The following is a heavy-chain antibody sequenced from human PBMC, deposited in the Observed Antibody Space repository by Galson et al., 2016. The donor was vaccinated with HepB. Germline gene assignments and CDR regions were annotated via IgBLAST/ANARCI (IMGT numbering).Heavy chain of an antibody. CDR2: IYYSGGT. Sequence: SETLSLTCTVSGGSISSGSHYWAWVRQPPGRGLEWIASIYYSGGTFYHPSLKSRVTISVDTTKNQVSLNLTSVTVADAAVYYCARHRETGNSWYYYFDIWGQGALVAVAS. J-gene: IGHJ4*02. CDR3: ARHRETGNSWYYYFDI. CDR1: GGSISSGSHY. V-gene: IGHV4-39*01. D-gene: IGHD6-13*01.